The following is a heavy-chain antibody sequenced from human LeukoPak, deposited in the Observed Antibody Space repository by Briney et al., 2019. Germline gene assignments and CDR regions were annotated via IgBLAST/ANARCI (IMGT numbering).Heavy chain of an antibody. CDR3: APRRVDTAMVGHHFDY. D-gene: IGHD5-18*01. Sequence: PGGSLRLSCAASGFTFSSYGMHWVRQAPGKGLEWVAFIRYDGSNKYYADSVKGRFTISRDNSKNTLYLQMNSLRAEDTAVYYCAPRRVDTAMVGHHFDYWGQGTLVTVSS. CDR1: GFTFSSYG. J-gene: IGHJ4*02. V-gene: IGHV3-30*02. CDR2: IRYDGSNK.